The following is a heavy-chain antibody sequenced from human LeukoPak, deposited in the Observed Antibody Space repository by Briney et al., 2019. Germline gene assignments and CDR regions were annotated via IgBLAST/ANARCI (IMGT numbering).Heavy chain of an antibody. CDR3: ASGGGGKWELRPTYDY. V-gene: IGHV3-30*03. Sequence: PGGSLRLSCAASGFTFSSYGMHWVRQAPGKGLEWVAVISYDGSNKYYADSVKGQFTISRDNSKNTLYLQMNSLRAEDTAVYYWASGGGGKWELRPTYDYWGQGTLVTVSS. J-gene: IGHJ4*02. CDR1: GFTFSSYG. CDR2: ISYDGSNK. D-gene: IGHD1-26*01.